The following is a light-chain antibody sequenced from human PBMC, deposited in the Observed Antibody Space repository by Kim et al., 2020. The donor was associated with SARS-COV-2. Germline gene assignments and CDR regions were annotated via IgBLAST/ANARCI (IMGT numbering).Light chain of an antibody. CDR2: WSS. V-gene: IGKV4-1*01. Sequence: DIVMTQSPDSLAVSLGERATINCKSSQSVFYSSKIKNHLAWYQQKAGQPPKLLIYWSSTRELGVPDRFSGSGSGTDFTLTISSLQAEDVAVYYCQQYYSTPPTFGGGTKLEI. CDR1: QSVFYSSKIKNH. J-gene: IGKJ4*01. CDR3: QQYYSTPPT.